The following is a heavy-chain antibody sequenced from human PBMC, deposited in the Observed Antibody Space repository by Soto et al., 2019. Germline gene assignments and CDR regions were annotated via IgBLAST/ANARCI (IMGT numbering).Heavy chain of an antibody. V-gene: IGHV4-59*01. J-gene: IGHJ6*03. CDR1: GGSISSYY. CDR3: ARVPAYCGGDCYSSWGYYYYYYYMDV. CDR2: IYYSGST. Sequence: SLTCTVSGGSISSYYWSWIRQPPGKGLEWIGYIYYSGSTNYNPSLKSRVTISVDTSKNQFSLKLSSVTAADTAVYYCARVPAYCGGDCYSSWGYYYYYYYMDVWGKGTTVTAP. D-gene: IGHD2-21*01.